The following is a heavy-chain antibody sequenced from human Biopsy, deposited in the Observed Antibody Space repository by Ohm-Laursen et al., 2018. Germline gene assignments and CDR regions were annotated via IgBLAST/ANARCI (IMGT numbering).Heavy chain of an antibody. CDR3: TKRRTAVRPFDS. J-gene: IGHJ4*01. D-gene: IGHD6-25*01. V-gene: IGHV3-9*01. Sequence: SLRLSCSASGFIFSDYGMHWVRQAPGKGLEWVSGISGSSNNIIYADSVRGRFTISRDNAKNSLYLEMNSLRSEDTAFYYCTKRRTAVRPFDSWGHGTLVTVSS. CDR2: ISGSSNNI. CDR1: GFIFSDYG.